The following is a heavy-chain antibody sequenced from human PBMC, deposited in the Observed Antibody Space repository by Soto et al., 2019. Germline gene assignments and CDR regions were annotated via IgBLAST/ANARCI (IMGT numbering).Heavy chain of an antibody. D-gene: IGHD1-26*01. J-gene: IGHJ3*02. CDR2: INPNSGGT. CDR1: GYTFTGYY. Sequence: ASVKVSCKASGYTFTGYYMHWVRQAPGQGLEWMGWINPNSGGTNYAQKFQGWVTMTRDTSISTAYMELSRLRSDDTAVYYCARAPPVPVGSPDAFDIWGQGTMVTVSS. CDR3: ARAPPVPVGSPDAFDI. V-gene: IGHV1-2*04.